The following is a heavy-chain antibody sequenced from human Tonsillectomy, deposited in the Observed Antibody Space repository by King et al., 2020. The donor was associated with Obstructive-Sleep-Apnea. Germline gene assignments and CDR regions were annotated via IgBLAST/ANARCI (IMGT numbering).Heavy chain of an antibody. CDR3: AKSKCSSSSGMDV. J-gene: IGHJ6*02. V-gene: IGHV3-23*04. CDR2: ISGGAGNT. D-gene: IGHD6-13*01. Sequence: VQLVESGGDLVQPGGSLRLSCAASGFTFSSYAMSWVRQAPGKGLEWVSAISGGAGNTYYADSVRGRFTISRDNSKNTLYLPMNSLRAEDTAVYYGAKSKCSSSSGMDVWGQGTTVTVSS. CDR1: GFTFSSYA.